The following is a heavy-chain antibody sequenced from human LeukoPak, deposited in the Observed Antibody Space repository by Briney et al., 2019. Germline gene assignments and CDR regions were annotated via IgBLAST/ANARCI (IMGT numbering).Heavy chain of an antibody. CDR3: ANPGYDILTGYYSLDY. J-gene: IGHJ4*02. CDR2: ISGSGGST. V-gene: IGHV3-23*01. CDR1: GFTFSSYA. Sequence: GGSLRLSCAASGFTFSSYAMSWVRQAPGKGLEWVSAISGSGGSTYYADSVKGRFTISRDNSKNTLYLQMNSLRAEDTAVYYCANPGYDILTGYYSLDYWGQGTLVTVSS. D-gene: IGHD3-9*01.